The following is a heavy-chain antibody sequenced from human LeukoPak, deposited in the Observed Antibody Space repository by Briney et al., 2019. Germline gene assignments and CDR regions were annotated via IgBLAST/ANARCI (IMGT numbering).Heavy chain of an antibody. CDR1: VGTFSSYA. CDR2: SIPIFGTA. J-gene: IGHJ4*02. V-gene: IGHV1-69*06. Sequence: ASVKVSCKAFVGTFSSYAFSWVRQAPGPGLEWVGGSIPIFGTANYAHKFHDRVTITADKSTSTAYMELSSLRSEDTAMYYCAKTPSIAASVSPFFVYWGQGPLVTVSS. CDR3: AKTPSIAASVSPFFVY. D-gene: IGHD6-25*01.